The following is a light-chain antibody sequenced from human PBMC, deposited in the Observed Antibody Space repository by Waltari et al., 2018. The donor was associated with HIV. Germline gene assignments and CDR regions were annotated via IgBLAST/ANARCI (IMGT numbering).Light chain of an antibody. Sequence: QPALTQPASISGSPGQSITVPCTGGPTALGGFAFVSWYQQYPKKAPQVIIYEVTRRPSGVSARFSASKSGNPASLTISALQPDDEAVYFCTSQSIGTTSPRVFGGGTRVTVL. CDR3: TSQSIGTTSPRV. J-gene: IGLJ2*01. CDR2: EVT. V-gene: IGLV2-14*03. CDR1: PTALGGFAF.